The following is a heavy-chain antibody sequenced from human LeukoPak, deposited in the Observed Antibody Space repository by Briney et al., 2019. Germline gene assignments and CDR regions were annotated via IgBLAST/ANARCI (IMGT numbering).Heavy chain of an antibody. CDR2: IIPILGIA. V-gene: IGHV1-69*04. Sequence: SVKVSCKASGGTFSSYAISWVRQAPGQGLEWMGRIIPILGIANYAQKFQGRVTITADKSTSTAYMELSSLRSEDTAVYYCARATAHYGSGTQSYYYYYYGMDVWGQGTTVTVSS. J-gene: IGHJ6*02. D-gene: IGHD3-10*01. CDR1: GGTFSSYA. CDR3: ARATAHYGSGTQSYYYYYYGMDV.